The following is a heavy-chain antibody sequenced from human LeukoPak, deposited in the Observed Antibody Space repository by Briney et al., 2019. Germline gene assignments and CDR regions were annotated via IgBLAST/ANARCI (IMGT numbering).Heavy chain of an antibody. CDR3: ARDARVDYYGSGSYYTNWFDP. Sequence: PSETLSVTCAVSGYSISSGYYWSWIRQPPGKGLEWIGSIYHSGSTYYNPSLKSRVTISVDTSKNQFSLKLSSVTAADTAVYYCARDARVDYYGSGSYYTNWFDPWGQGTLVTVSS. J-gene: IGHJ5*02. V-gene: IGHV4-38-2*02. CDR2: IYHSGST. D-gene: IGHD3-10*01. CDR1: GYSISSGYY.